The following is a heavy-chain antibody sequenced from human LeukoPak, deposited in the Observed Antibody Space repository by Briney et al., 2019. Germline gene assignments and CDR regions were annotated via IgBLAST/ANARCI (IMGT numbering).Heavy chain of an antibody. CDR1: GGSISSSSYY. Sequence: SETLSLTCTVSGGSISSSSYYWGWIRQPPGKGLEWIGSIYYSGSTYYNPSLKSRVTISVDTSKNQFSLKLSSVTAADTAVYYCARVRFVGSGWNSRLREEDYWGQGTLVTVSS. CDR2: IYYSGST. D-gene: IGHD6-19*01. J-gene: IGHJ4*02. V-gene: IGHV4-39*07. CDR3: ARVRFVGSGWNSRLREEDY.